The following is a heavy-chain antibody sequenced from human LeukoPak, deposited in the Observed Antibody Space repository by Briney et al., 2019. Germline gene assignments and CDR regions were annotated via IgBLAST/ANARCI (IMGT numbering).Heavy chain of an antibody. CDR3: ARDLGTIDLDY. CDR2: IYSGGST. D-gene: IGHD5-24*01. J-gene: IGHJ4*02. CDR1: GFTVGSNY. Sequence: GGSLRLSCAASGFTVGSNYMSWVRQAPGKGLEWVSVIYSGGSTYYADSVKGRFTISRDNSKNTLYLQMNSLRAEDTAVYYCARDLGTIDLDYWGQGTLVAVSS. V-gene: IGHV3-66*01.